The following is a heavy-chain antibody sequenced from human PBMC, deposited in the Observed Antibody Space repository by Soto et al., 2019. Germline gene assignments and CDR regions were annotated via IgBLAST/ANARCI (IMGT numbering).Heavy chain of an antibody. V-gene: IGHV3-30*03. J-gene: IGHJ6*02. D-gene: IGHD3-3*01. CDR3: ARTYYDFWSGWEYYYGMDV. CDR2: ISYDGSNK. CDR1: GFTFSSYG. Sequence: GGSLRLSCAASGFTFSSYGMHWVRQAPGKGLEWVAVISYDGSNKYYADSVKGRFTISRDNSKNTLYLQMNSLRAEDTAVYYCARTYYDFWSGWEYYYGMDVWGQGTTVTVSS.